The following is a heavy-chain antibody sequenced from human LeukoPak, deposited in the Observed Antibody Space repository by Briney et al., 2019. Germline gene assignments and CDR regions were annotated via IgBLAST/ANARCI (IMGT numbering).Heavy chain of an antibody. V-gene: IGHV3-53*01. Sequence: GGSLRLSCAASGFTVSSNYMSWVRQAPGKGLEWVSIIYSGGRTYYADSVKGRFTISRDNSKNTLYLQMNSLRAEDTAVYYCAKDDPSLLPNDWGQGTLVTVSS. D-gene: IGHD3-22*01. CDR3: AKDDPSLLPND. CDR1: GFTVSSNY. CDR2: IYSGGRT. J-gene: IGHJ4*02.